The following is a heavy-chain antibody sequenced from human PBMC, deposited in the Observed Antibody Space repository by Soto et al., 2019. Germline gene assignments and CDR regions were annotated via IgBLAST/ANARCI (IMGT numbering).Heavy chain of an antibody. CDR3: AREPRAVTTGYYYYYGMDV. J-gene: IGHJ6*02. V-gene: IGHV1-18*01. Sequence: QVQLVQSGAEVKKPGASVKVSCKASGYTFTSYGISWVRQAPGQGLEWMGWISAYNGNTNYAQKLQGRVTMTTDTSTSPAYMELRSLRSDDTAVYYCAREPRAVTTGYYYYYGMDVWGQGTTVTVSS. CDR1: GYTFTSYG. D-gene: IGHD4-17*01. CDR2: ISAYNGNT.